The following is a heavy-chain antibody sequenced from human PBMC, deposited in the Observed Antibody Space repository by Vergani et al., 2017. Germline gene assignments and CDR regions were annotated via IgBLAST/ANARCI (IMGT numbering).Heavy chain of an antibody. CDR2: IWPNGNAE. Sequence: VQLLQSGGGVIQPGGSVRLSCAASGFTFSACPMTWVRQAPGKGLEWVAAIWPNGNAEYYADSVKGRVLVSGDNSKKTLYLQLNNMRVDDTAVYYCAKSLGGGLNWYLDLWGRGTVVIVSS. J-gene: IGHJ2*01. D-gene: IGHD3-16*01. V-gene: IGHV3-33*08. CDR1: GFTFSACP. CDR3: AKSLGGGLNWYLDL.